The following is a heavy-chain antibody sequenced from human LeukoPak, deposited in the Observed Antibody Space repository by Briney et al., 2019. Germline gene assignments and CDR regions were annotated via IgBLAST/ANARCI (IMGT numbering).Heavy chain of an antibody. Sequence: NPGGPLRLSCAASGFIFSSYNMNWVRQAPGKGLEWVSSISSSSTYIYYGDSVKGRFSISRDNAKNSLYLQMNSLRAEDTAAYYCARDGYSSSSFDFWGQGTLVTVSS. V-gene: IGHV3-21*01. CDR1: GFIFSSYN. CDR2: ISSSSTYI. CDR3: ARDGYSSSSFDF. J-gene: IGHJ4*02. D-gene: IGHD6-6*01.